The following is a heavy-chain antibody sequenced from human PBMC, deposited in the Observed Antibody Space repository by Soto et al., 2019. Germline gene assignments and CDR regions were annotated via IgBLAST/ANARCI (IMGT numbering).Heavy chain of an antibody. D-gene: IGHD2-8*01. CDR1: GYTFTCYY. Sequence: XSLKVSCKASGYTFTCYYMHWVRQAPGQGLEWMGWINPNSGGTNYAQKFQGRVTMTRDTSISTAYMELSRLRSDDTAVYYCARTPDRYCTNGVCFFDHWGQGNLVTVSS. CDR2: INPNSGGT. CDR3: ARTPDRYCTNGVCFFDH. V-gene: IGHV1-2*02. J-gene: IGHJ5*02.